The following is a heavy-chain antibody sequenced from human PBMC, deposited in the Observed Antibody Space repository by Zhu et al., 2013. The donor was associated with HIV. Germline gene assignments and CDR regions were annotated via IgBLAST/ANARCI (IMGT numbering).Heavy chain of an antibody. Sequence: QVQLQESGPGLVKPSGTLSLTCAVSGGSLSSTSWWTWIRQPPGKEPEWIGEVYHSGSTKYNPSLKSRVTISVDTSKNQFSLKLSSVTAADTAVYYCARGAASTYWSRHDAFDIWGQGTMVTVSS. CDR2: VYHSGST. J-gene: IGHJ3*02. CDR1: GGSLSSTSW. CDR3: ARGAASTYWSRHDAFDI. V-gene: IGHV4-4*02. D-gene: IGHD6-13*01.